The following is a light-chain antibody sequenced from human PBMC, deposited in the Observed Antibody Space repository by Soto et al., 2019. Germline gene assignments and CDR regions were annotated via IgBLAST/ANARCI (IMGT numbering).Light chain of an antibody. V-gene: IGLV2-8*01. CDR3: ASYAGGNQV. J-gene: IGLJ1*01. CDR2: EVI. CDR1: SSDVGGYNF. Sequence: QSALTQPPSASGSPGQSVTISCTGTSSDVGGYNFVSWYQHHPDKAPKLIIYEVIKRPSGVPDRFSGSKSGNTASLTVSGLLAEDEAAYYCASYAGGNQVFGTGTKLTVL.